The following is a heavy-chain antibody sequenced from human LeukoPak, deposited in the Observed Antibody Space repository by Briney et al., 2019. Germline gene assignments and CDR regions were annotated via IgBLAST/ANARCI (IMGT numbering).Heavy chain of an antibody. D-gene: IGHD2-21*02. CDR3: ARGMSEAAYCGGDCCRSIAY. Sequence: SVKVSCKASGGTFSSYAISWVRQAPGQGLEWMGGIIPIFGTANYAQKFQGRVTITTDESTSTAYMELSSLRSEDTAVYYCARGMSEAAYCGGDCCRSIAYWGQGTLVTVSS. CDR1: GGTFSSYA. V-gene: IGHV1-69*05. J-gene: IGHJ4*02. CDR2: IIPIFGTA.